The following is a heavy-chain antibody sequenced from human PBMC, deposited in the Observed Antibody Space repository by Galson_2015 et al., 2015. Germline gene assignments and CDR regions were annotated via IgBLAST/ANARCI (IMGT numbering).Heavy chain of an antibody. CDR2: ISYDGSNK. J-gene: IGHJ6*02. D-gene: IGHD2-15*01. Sequence: SLRLSCAASGFTFSSYAMHWVRQAPGKGLEWVAVISYDGSNKYYADSVKGRFTISRDNSKNTLYLQMNSLRAEDTAVYYCAKDLRYCSGGSCYSAYGMDVWGQGTTVTVSS. CDR1: GFTFSSYA. V-gene: IGHV3-30*04. CDR3: AKDLRYCSGGSCYSAYGMDV.